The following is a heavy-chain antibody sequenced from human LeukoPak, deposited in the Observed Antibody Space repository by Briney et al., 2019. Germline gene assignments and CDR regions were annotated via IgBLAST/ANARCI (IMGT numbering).Heavy chain of an antibody. D-gene: IGHD6-13*01. CDR2: IRQDGSQT. CDR1: GFTFSRYW. CDR3: ARIGYSSSSLDY. Sequence: GGSLRLSCAASGFTFSRYWMTWVRQAPGKGLEWVANIRQDGSQTYYADSVKGRLTISRDNAKNSLFLQMNSLRAEDTAVYYCARIGYSSSSLDYWGQGTLVTVSS. V-gene: IGHV3-7*01. J-gene: IGHJ4*02.